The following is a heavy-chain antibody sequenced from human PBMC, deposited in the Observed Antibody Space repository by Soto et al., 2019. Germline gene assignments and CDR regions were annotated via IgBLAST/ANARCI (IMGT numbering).Heavy chain of an antibody. J-gene: IGHJ5*02. V-gene: IGHV4-39*02. Sequence: PSETLSLTCTVSGVSISSSDFFWGWIRQPPGKGLEWIGTIYSSRNTYYNPSLKSRVTISVDMSENHVSLRMTSLTAADTAVYYCGRGGVPNVGWFDPWGQGTLVTAPQ. CDR1: GVSISSSDFF. CDR3: GRGGVPNVGWFDP. D-gene: IGHD3-10*01. CDR2: IYSSRNT.